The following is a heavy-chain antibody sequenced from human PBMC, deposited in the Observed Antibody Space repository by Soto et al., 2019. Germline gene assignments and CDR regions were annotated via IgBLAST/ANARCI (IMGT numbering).Heavy chain of an antibody. CDR3: ARVNYYDSSGDYIGFDY. CDR1: GGSISSGGHY. J-gene: IGHJ4*02. Sequence: QVQLQESGPGLVKPSQTVSLTCTVSGGSISSGGHYWSWIRQHPGKGLEWIGYFYYSGDANYNPSLRSRVALSADTSQNQFSLTLTSLTVADTAVYYCARVNYYDSSGDYIGFDYWGQGILVTVSS. D-gene: IGHD3-22*01. V-gene: IGHV4-31*03. CDR2: FYYSGDA.